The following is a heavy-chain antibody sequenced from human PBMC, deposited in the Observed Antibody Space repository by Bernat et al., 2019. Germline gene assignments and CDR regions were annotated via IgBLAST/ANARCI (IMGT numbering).Heavy chain of an antibody. J-gene: IGHJ4*02. D-gene: IGHD6-19*01. Sequence: QVQLQESGPGLVKPSETLSLTCTVSGGSISSYYWSWIRQPPGKGLEWIGYIYYSGSTNYNPSLKSRVTISVDTSKNQFSLKLSSVTAADTAVYYCARGAVAGLFDYWGQGTLVTVSS. CDR1: GGSISSYY. CDR3: ARGAVAGLFDY. CDR2: IYYSGST. V-gene: IGHV4-59*01.